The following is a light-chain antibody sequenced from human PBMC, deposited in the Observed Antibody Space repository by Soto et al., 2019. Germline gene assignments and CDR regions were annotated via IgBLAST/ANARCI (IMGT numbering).Light chain of an antibody. Sequence: EIVMTQSPATLSVSPGERATLSCRASQSISSNLAWHQQKPGQAPRLLIYDAVTRATGLPARFSGSGSGTEFTLTISSLQSEDFAVYYCQQYNNWPRTFGQGTKVDIK. J-gene: IGKJ1*01. CDR2: DAV. CDR1: QSISSN. V-gene: IGKV3-15*01. CDR3: QQYNNWPRT.